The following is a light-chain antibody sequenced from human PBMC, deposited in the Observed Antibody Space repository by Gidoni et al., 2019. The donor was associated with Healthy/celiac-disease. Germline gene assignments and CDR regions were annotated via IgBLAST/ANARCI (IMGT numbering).Light chain of an antibody. V-gene: IGKV3-20*01. CDR1: QSVSSSY. CDR2: GAS. CDR3: QQYSSSPALT. J-gene: IGKJ4*02. Sequence: IVLSPSPGTLSLSPGERATLSCRASQSVSSSYLAWYQQKPGQAPRPLIYGASSRATGIPDRFSGSGSGTDFTLTISRLEPEDFAVYYCQQYSSSPALTFGGGTKVEIK.